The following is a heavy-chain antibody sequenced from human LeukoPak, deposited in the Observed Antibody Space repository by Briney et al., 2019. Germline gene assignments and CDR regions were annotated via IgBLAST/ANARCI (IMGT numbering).Heavy chain of an antibody. CDR2: ISSSSSTI. Sequence: GGSLRLSCAASGFTFSSYSMNWVRQAPGKGLEWVSYISSSSSTIYYADSVKGRFTISRDNAKNSLYLQMNSLRAEDTAVYYCARSTLLITMIVVVPPDYWGQGTLVTFSS. CDR3: ARSTLLITMIVVVPPDY. J-gene: IGHJ4*02. V-gene: IGHV3-48*04. CDR1: GFTFSSYS. D-gene: IGHD3-22*01.